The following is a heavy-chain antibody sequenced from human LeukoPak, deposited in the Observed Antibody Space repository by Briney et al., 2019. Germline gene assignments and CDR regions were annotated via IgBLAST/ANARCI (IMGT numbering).Heavy chain of an antibody. D-gene: IGHD3-3*01. CDR1: GGSISSHY. Sequence: SETLSLTCTVSGGSISSHYWSWIREPPGKGLEWIGYIYYSGSTNYNPSLKRRVTISVDTSKNKFSLKLSSVTAADTAVYYCARVGYDFWSGYYPGWFDPWGQGTLVTVSS. CDR2: IYYSGST. CDR3: ARVGYDFWSGYYPGWFDP. J-gene: IGHJ5*02. V-gene: IGHV4-59*11.